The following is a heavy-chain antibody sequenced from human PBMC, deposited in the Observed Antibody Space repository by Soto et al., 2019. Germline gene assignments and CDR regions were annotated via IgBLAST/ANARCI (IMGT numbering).Heavy chain of an antibody. J-gene: IGHJ6*02. CDR1: GFIFSTYG. V-gene: IGHV3-30*03. CDR2: TTFDGINK. CDR3: AREREGMDV. Sequence: GGSLRLSCAGSGFIFSTYGIHWVRQAPCKGLEWVAVTTFDGINKYNADSVKGRFTISRDASKKTVYLQMNSLTTDDTAVYFCAREREGMDVWGQGTTVTVCS.